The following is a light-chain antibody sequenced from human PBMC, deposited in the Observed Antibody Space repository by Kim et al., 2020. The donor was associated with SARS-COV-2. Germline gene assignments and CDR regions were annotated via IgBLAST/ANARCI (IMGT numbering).Light chain of an antibody. Sequence: ASVGDRVTITCRTTQSISSHLNWDQQEPGRAPKLLMSAASTLQGGVPSRCSGSGSETDFTLTISSLQPEDFATCFCQQSYITPFAVGPGTKVDIK. CDR2: AAS. CDR1: QSISSH. CDR3: QQSYITPFA. V-gene: IGKV1-39*01. J-gene: IGKJ3*01.